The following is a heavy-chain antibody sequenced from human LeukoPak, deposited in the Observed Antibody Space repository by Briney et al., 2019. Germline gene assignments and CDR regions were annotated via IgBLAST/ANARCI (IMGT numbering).Heavy chain of an antibody. CDR3: ARVDTAMVLFDY. Sequence: SETQSLTCAVSGGSISSGGYSWSWIRQPPGKGLEWIGYIYHSGSTYYNPSLKSRVTISVDRSKNQFSLKLSSVTAADTAVYYCARVDTAMVLFDYWGQGTLVAVSS. D-gene: IGHD5-18*01. V-gene: IGHV4-30-2*01. CDR2: IYHSGST. CDR1: GGSISSGGYS. J-gene: IGHJ4*02.